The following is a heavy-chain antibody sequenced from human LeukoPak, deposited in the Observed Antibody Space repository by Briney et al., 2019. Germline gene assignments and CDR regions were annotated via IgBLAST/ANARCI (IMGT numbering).Heavy chain of an antibody. Sequence: PGGSLRLSCAASGFTFSSYGMSWVRQAPGKGLEWVSGINGNGGSTYYADPVKGRFTISRDNSKNTLYMQIISLRAEDTAVYYCAKGRISPDDWGQGTLVTVSS. D-gene: IGHD1-14*01. CDR3: AKGRISPDD. J-gene: IGHJ4*02. V-gene: IGHV3-23*01. CDR2: INGNGGST. CDR1: GFTFSSYG.